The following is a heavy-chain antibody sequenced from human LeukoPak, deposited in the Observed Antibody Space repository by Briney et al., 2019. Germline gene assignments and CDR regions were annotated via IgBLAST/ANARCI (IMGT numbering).Heavy chain of an antibody. CDR3: ARGADGVSSNSRGWFDP. D-gene: IGHD2-15*01. V-gene: IGHV3-7*01. J-gene: IGHJ5*02. CDR1: GFTFSSYW. CDR2: IKQGGSEK. Sequence: GGSLRLSCAASGFTFSSYWMSWVRQAPGKGLEWVANIKQGGSEKYYVDSVKGRFTISRDNAKNSLYLQMNSLRAEDTAVYSCARGADGVSSNSRGWFDPWGQGTLVTVSS.